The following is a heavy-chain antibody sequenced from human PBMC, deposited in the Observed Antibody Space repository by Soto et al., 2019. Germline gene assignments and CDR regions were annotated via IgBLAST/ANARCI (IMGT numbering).Heavy chain of an antibody. D-gene: IGHD3-22*01. CDR3: ARSRANYYDSRGYYYSTFDY. CDR1: GGTFSSYA. CDR2: IIPMFGTA. V-gene: IGHV1-69*12. Sequence: QVQLVQSGAEVKKPGSSVKVSCKTSGGTFSSYAISWVRQAPGQGLEWMGGIIPMFGTANYAQKFQGRVTITADESTSTAYMELSSLRSEDTAVYCCARSRANYYDSRGYYYSTFDYWGQGTLVTVSS. J-gene: IGHJ4*02.